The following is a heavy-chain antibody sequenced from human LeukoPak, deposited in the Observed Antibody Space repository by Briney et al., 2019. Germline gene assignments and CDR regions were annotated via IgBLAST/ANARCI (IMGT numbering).Heavy chain of an antibody. CDR1: GFGFSSHG. Sequence: PGGSLRLSCVASGFGFSSHGMNWVRQAPGKGLEWLTVIWYDGSDQYYADSVKGRFTISRDNARNSLFLQMNSLRAEDTAVYYCARGTWGLDYWGQGTLVTVSS. CDR3: ARGTWGLDY. D-gene: IGHD7-27*01. CDR2: IWYDGSDQ. V-gene: IGHV3-33*01. J-gene: IGHJ4*02.